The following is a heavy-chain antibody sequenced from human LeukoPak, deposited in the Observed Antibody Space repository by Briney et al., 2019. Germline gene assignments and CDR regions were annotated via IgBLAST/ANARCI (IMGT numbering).Heavy chain of an antibody. D-gene: IGHD6-19*01. J-gene: IGHJ4*02. CDR2: IYYSGST. CDR1: GGSISSYY. Sequence: SETLSLTCTVSGGSISSYYWSWIRQPPGKGLEWIGYIYYSGSTNYNPSLKSRVTISVDTSKNQFSLKLSSVTAADTAVYYCAREGGSSGWFFDYWGQGTLVTVSS. CDR3: AREGGSSGWFFDY. V-gene: IGHV4-59*01.